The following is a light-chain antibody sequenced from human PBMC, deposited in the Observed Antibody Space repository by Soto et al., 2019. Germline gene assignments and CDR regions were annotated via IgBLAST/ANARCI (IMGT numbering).Light chain of an antibody. CDR3: AAWDDSLSAVV. Sequence: QSVLTQPPSASGTPGQRVTISCSGSSSNIGSNYVYWYQQFPESAPKLLIYRNDQRPSGVPDRFSGSKSGTSASLAISGPRSEDEADYYCAAWDDSLSAVVFGGGTKLTVL. CDR2: RND. CDR1: SSNIGSNY. J-gene: IGLJ2*01. V-gene: IGLV1-47*01.